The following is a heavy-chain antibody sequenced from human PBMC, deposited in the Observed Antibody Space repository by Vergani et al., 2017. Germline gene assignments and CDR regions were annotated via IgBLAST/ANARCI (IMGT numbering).Heavy chain of an antibody. D-gene: IGHD1-26*01. J-gene: IGHJ4*02. Sequence: QVQLQESGPGLVKPSQTLSLTCTVSGGSISSGGYYWSWIRQLPGKGLEWIGYFYYSGSTYYNPSLKSRVTISVDTSKNQFSLKLSSVTAADTAVYYCARGRIVGAPPEEDYWGQGTLVTVSS. CDR2: FYYSGST. CDR1: GGSISSGGYY. V-gene: IGHV4-31*03. CDR3: ARGRIVGAPPEEDY.